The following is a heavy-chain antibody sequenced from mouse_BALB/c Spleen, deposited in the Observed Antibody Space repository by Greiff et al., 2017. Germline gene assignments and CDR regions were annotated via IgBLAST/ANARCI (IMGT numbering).Heavy chain of an antibody. CDR1: GFTFSSFG. V-gene: IGHV5-17*02. Sequence: EVQGVESGGGLVQPGGSRKLSCAASGFTFSSFGMHWVRQAPEKGLEWVAYISSGSSTIYYADTVKGRFTISRDNPKNTLFLQMTSLRSEDTAMYYCARSEHYYGYFDYWGQGTTLTVSS. D-gene: IGHD1-2*01. CDR3: ARSEHYYGYFDY. CDR2: ISSGSSTI. J-gene: IGHJ2*01.